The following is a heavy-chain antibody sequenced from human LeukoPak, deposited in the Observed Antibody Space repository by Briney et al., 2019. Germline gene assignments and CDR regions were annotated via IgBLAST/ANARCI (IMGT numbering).Heavy chain of an antibody. V-gene: IGHV4-34*01. Sequence: SETLSLTCAVYGGSFSGYYWSWIRQPPGKGLEWIGEINHSGSTNYNPSLKSRVTISVDTSKNQFSLKLSSVTAADTAVYYCARTGGIAVAGTDYYGMDVWGQGTTVTVSS. CDR3: ARTGGIAVAGTDYYGMDV. D-gene: IGHD6-19*01. CDR2: INHSGST. CDR1: GGSFSGYY. J-gene: IGHJ6*02.